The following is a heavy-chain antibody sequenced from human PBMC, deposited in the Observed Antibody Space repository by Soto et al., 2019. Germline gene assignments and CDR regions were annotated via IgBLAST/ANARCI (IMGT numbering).Heavy chain of an antibody. Sequence: QVQLVESGGGVVQPGRSLRLSCAASGFTFSTYGMHWVRQAPDKGLEWVAVIWYDESNKYYADSVKGRFTISRDNSKNTLYLQMNSLRAEDTAVYYCASEYCSGGRCYYYGMDVWGQGTTVTVSS. J-gene: IGHJ6*02. D-gene: IGHD2-15*01. V-gene: IGHV3-33*01. CDR3: ASEYCSGGRCYYYGMDV. CDR1: GFTFSTYG. CDR2: IWYDESNK.